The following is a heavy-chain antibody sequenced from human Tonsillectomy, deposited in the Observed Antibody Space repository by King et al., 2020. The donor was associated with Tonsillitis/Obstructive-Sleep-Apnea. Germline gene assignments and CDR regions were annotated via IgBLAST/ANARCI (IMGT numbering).Heavy chain of an antibody. CDR3: AHLTAYYDFCSVHYYYYYMDV. D-gene: IGHD3-3*01. J-gene: IGHJ6*03. CDR2: IVWDDDK. CDR1: GFLLITSGGG. Sequence: VTLKESGPTLVKPTQNLTLTCTFSGFLLITSGGGVGWICQPPGKSPEWLALIVWDDDKRDRASLKIRLNITKDTTKNQVVLTMTNMDPMDTATYYCAHLTAYYDFCSVHYYYYYMDVWGKGTTVTVSS. V-gene: IGHV2-5*09.